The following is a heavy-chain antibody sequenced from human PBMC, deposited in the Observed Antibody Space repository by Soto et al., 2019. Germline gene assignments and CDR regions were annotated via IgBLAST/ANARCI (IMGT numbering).Heavy chain of an antibody. Sequence: PGGSLRLSCAASGFTFSSYGMHWVRQAPGKGLEWVAVISYDGSNKYYADSVKGRFTISRDNSKNTLYLQMNSLRAEDTAVYYALWFGAPGCWGQGTLVTVSS. CDR1: GFTFSSYG. D-gene: IGHD3-10*01. J-gene: IGHJ4*02. CDR3: LWFGAPGC. CDR2: ISYDGSNK. V-gene: IGHV3-30*03.